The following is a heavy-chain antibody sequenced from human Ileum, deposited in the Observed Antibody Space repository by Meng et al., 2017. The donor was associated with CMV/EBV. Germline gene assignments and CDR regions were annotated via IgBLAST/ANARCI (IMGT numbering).Heavy chain of an antibody. CDR3: VRSSGWSLFDY. D-gene: IGHD6-19*01. J-gene: IGHJ4*02. Sequence: QVLLMHSWDWVKEPGVAVKVVCKTSGYTFSDYYMHWVCPAPGQGLEWMGWIRSDGSAPNYAQKLRDRVPMTRDASVSTAYMELSGLTSDDTAVYFCVRSSGWSLFDYWGPGALVTVSS. V-gene: IGHV1-2*02. CDR1: GYTFSDYY. CDR2: IRSDGSAP.